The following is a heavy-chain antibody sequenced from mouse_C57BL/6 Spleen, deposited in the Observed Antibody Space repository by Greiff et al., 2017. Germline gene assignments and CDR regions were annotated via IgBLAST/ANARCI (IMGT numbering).Heavy chain of an antibody. Sequence: QVQLQQPGAELVRPGSSVKLSCKASGYTFTSYWMHWVKQRPIQGLEWIGNIDPSDSETHYNQKFKDKATLTVDKSSSTAYMQLSSLTSEDSAVYYFARSDYYGSSYAMDYWGQGTSVTVSS. J-gene: IGHJ4*01. V-gene: IGHV1-52*01. CDR2: IDPSDSET. CDR3: ARSDYYGSSYAMDY. CDR1: GYTFTSYW. D-gene: IGHD1-1*01.